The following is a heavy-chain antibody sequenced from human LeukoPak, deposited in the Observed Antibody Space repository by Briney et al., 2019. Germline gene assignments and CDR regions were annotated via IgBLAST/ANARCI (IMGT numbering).Heavy chain of an antibody. CDR2: ISGSGGST. CDR3: PTRRPYANQTYT. CDR1: GFTFSSYA. J-gene: IGHJ5*02. V-gene: IGHV3-23*01. Sequence: GGSLRLSCAASGFTFSSYAMSWVRQAPGKGLEWVSAISGSGGSTYYADSVKGRFTISRDNSKNTLYLQMNSLRAEDTAVYYCPTRRPYANQTYTWGQGTLVTVSS. D-gene: IGHD1-14*01.